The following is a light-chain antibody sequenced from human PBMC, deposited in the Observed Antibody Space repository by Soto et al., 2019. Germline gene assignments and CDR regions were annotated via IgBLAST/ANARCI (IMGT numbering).Light chain of an antibody. Sequence: EIVMTQSPDTLSVSPGERATLSCRASQSVSSNLAWYQQKPGQAPRLLIYGASTRATGIPARFSGSGSGTEFSLTISSLQSEDFAGYYCQQYHNWPPWTFGQGTKVEIK. CDR1: QSVSSN. CDR2: GAS. V-gene: IGKV3-15*01. J-gene: IGKJ1*01. CDR3: QQYHNWPPWT.